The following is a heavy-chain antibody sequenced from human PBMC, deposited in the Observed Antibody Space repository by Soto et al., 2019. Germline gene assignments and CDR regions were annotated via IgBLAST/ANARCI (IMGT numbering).Heavy chain of an antibody. V-gene: IGHV4-30-4*01. CDR1: GDSIFGGDYY. J-gene: IGHJ3*02. D-gene: IGHD5-12*01. CDR2: IYYSGST. Sequence: QVQLQESGPGLVKPSQTLSLTCTVSGDSIFGGDYYWSWIRQPPGKGLQWVGCIYYSGSTYYNPSLKSRVAISVDTSKNQFSLKLSSVTAADTAVYFCARDVDSTILKPNDAFGIWGQGTMVTVSS. CDR3: ARDVDSTILKPNDAFGI.